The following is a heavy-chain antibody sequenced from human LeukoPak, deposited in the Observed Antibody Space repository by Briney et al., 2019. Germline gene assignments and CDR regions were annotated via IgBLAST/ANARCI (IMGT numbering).Heavy chain of an antibody. CDR2: IKQDGSEK. Sequence: GGSLRLSCAASGFTFSSYWMSWVRQAPGKGLEWVANIKQDGSEKYYVDSVKGRFTISRDNAKNSLYLQMNSLRAEDTAVYHCARPNSSGYYNEYYFDYWGQGTLVTVSS. D-gene: IGHD3-22*01. V-gene: IGHV3-7*01. CDR3: ARPNSSGYYNEYYFDY. J-gene: IGHJ4*02. CDR1: GFTFSSYW.